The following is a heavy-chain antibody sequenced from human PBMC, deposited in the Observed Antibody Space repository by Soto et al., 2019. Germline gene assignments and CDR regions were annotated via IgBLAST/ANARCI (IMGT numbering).Heavy chain of an antibody. CDR3: VRDPATVTSYFDY. V-gene: IGHV3-33*01. Sequence: QVQLVESGGGVVQPGRSLRLSCAASGYTFSAYGMHWVRQAPGKGLDWVALIWYDGSKKDYAESVKGRFTIARDDSKNTLFLQMDSPRVEDTAVYYCVRDPATVTSYFDYWGQGTLVTVS. CDR1: GYTFSAYG. D-gene: IGHD2-2*01. J-gene: IGHJ4*02. CDR2: IWYDGSKK.